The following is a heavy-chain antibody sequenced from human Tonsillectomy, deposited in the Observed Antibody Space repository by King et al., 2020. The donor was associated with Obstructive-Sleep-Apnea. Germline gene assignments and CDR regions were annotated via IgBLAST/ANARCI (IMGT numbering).Heavy chain of an antibody. Sequence: QLVQSGGEVKKPGASVKVSCKASGYIFISYGISWVRQAPGQGLEWMGWNSAYNGDTNYAQNLQGRVTMTTDTSTSTAYMELRSLRSDDTAVYFCAREAAAANDYYYYGMDVWGQGTTVTVSS. CDR2: NSAYNGDT. V-gene: IGHV1-18*01. J-gene: IGHJ6*02. D-gene: IGHD6-13*01. CDR1: GYIFISYG. CDR3: AREAAAANDYYYYGMDV.